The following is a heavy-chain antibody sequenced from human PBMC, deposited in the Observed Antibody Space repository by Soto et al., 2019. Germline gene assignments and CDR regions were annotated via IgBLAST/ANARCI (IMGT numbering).Heavy chain of an antibody. CDR2: VSKSSSYT. V-gene: IGHV3-21*06. CDR1: GFPFSSYS. CDR3: VRGRITDSSAWYGP. D-gene: IGHD3-22*01. J-gene: IGHJ5*02. Sequence: PGGSLRLSCAASGFPFSSYSLNLVRQAPGKGLECVSSVSKSSSYTYYPDSVKGRFSISRDNAKNSVYLQMNSLRAEDTAVYYCVRGRITDSSAWYGPWGQGT.